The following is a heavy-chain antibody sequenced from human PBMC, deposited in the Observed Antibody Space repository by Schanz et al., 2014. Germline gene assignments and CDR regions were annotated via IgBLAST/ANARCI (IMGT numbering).Heavy chain of an antibody. CDR3: ARGGRGGYPGRAFDI. V-gene: IGHV3-30*04. CDR1: GFTFSSYA. Sequence: QVQLVESGGGVVQPGRSLRLSCAASGFTFSSYAVHWVRQAPDKGLVWVAVTSSDGSLKYYADSVKGRFTISRDNSRDRVNLQMNSLRGEDTAVYYCARGGRGGYPGRAFDIGGQGTMVTASS. D-gene: IGHD5-12*01. J-gene: IGHJ3*02. CDR2: TSSDGSLK.